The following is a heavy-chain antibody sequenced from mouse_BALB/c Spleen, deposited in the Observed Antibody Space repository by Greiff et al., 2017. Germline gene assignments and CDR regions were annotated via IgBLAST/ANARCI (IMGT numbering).Heavy chain of an antibody. D-gene: IGHD2-4*01. CDR1: GFTFSSYA. CDR2: ISSGGST. CDR3: ARGGGHYDVGFAY. J-gene: IGHJ3*01. V-gene: IGHV5-6-5*01. Sequence: DVKLVESGGGLVKPGGSLKLSCAASGFTFSSYAMSWVRQTPEKRLEWVASISSGGSTYYPDSVKGRFTISRDNARNILYLQMSSLRSEDTAMYYCARGGGHYDVGFAYWGQGTLVTVSA.